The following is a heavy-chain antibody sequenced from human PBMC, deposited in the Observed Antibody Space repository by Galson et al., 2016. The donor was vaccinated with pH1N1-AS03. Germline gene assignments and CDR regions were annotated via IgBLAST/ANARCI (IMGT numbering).Heavy chain of an antibody. V-gene: IGHV1-69*10. CDR3: ARHLIADYDIATGYFGVPDAFEI. Sequence: QSGAEVKKPGESLKISCKASGGTFRSYAFSWVRQAPGHGLEWMGGVIPDLDITNYAEKFQGRVTIIADKSTSTVYMELSSLRSEDTAVYSCARHLIADYDIATGYFGVPDAFEIWGQGSKITVSS. D-gene: IGHD3-9*01. J-gene: IGHJ3*02. CDR1: GGTFRSYA. CDR2: VIPDLDIT.